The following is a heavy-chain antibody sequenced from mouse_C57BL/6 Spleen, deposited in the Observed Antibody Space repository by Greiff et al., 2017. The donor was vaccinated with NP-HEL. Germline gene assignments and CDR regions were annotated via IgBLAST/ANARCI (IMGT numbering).Heavy chain of an antibody. J-gene: IGHJ4*01. Sequence: ESGPGLVKPSQSLSLTCSVTGYSITSGYYWNWIRQFPGNKLEWMGYISYDGSNNYNPSLKNRISITRDTSKNQFFLKLNSVTTEDTATYYCARAKSLYDYDGAMDYWGQGTSVTVSS. CDR3: ARAKSLYDYDGAMDY. CDR1: GYSITSGYY. D-gene: IGHD2-4*01. CDR2: ISYDGSN. V-gene: IGHV3-6*01.